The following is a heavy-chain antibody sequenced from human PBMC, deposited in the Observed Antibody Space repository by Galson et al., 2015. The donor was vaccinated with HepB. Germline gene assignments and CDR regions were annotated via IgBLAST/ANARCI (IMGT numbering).Heavy chain of an antibody. Sequence: SLRLSCAASGFTFSSYTMNWVRQAPGKGLEWVSSISVSSNYIFYADSVKGRFTISRDNAKNSLFLQMNSLRAEDTAVYYCARDFLYCGGDCYSLSESGFDYWGRGTLVIVSS. V-gene: IGHV3-21*01. CDR3: ARDFLYCGGDCYSLSESGFDY. CDR1: GFTFSSYT. J-gene: IGHJ4*02. CDR2: ISVSSNYI. D-gene: IGHD2-21*02.